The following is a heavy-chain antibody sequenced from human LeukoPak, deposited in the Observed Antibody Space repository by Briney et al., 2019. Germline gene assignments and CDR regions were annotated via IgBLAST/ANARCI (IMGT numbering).Heavy chain of an antibody. Sequence: GGSLRLSCAASGFTFDNYGMSWVRQAPGKGLEWVAGSNCDGSSTCYSDSVKGRFTISRDNSKNSLYLQMNSLRAEDTAVYHCASVGVWRSTNDFDYWGQGPLVTVSS. J-gene: IGHJ4*02. CDR3: ASVGVWRSTNDFDY. CDR2: SNCDGSST. V-gene: IGHV3-20*01. D-gene: IGHD2-8*01. CDR1: GFTFDNYG.